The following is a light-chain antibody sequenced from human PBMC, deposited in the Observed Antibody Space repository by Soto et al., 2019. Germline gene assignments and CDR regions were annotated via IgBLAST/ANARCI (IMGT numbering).Light chain of an antibody. V-gene: IGKV3D-11*02. CDR2: GAS. CDR3: QQRSNWPLT. Sequence: EIVLTHSPGTLSLSPCEGATLSCSASQSVSNNYLAWYQQKPGQAPRRLIYGASNRATGIPARFSGSGAGTDVTLTISSLEPEDFSVYYCQQRSNWPLTFGGGTKVDIK. J-gene: IGKJ4*01. CDR1: QSVSNNY.